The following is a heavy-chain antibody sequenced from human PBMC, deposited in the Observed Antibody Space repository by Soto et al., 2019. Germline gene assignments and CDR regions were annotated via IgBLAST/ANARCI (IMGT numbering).Heavy chain of an antibody. CDR3: AKKGRLSGSYYISCSYSFVY. V-gene: IGHV3-30*18. CDR1: GFTFSSYG. J-gene: IGHJ4*02. D-gene: IGHD1-26*01. CDR2: ISYDGSNT. Sequence: QVQLVESGGGVVQPGRSLRLSCVASGFTFSSYGMHWVRQAPGKGLEWVAIISYDGSNTYYADSVKGRFTISRDNSKNTPYLQMNSLRAEDTSVYYCAKKGRLSGSYYISCSYSFVYWGQGSLVTVCS.